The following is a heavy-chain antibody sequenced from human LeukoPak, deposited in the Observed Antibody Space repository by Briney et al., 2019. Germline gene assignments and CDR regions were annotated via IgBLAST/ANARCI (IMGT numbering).Heavy chain of an antibody. CDR3: ARGVFGGVDITMADAFDI. CDR2: IYYSGST. V-gene: IGHV4-30-4*01. CDR1: GGSISSGDYY. J-gene: IGHJ3*02. Sequence: PSETLSLTCTVSGGSISSGDYYWSWIRQPPGKGLEWIGNIYYSGSTDYNPSLKSRITISVDTSKKQFSLKLSSVTAADTAVYFCARGVFGGVDITMADAFDIWGQGATVTVSS. D-gene: IGHD5-18*01.